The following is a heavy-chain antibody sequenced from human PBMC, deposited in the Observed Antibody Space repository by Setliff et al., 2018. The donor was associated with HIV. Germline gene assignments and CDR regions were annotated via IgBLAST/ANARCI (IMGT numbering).Heavy chain of an antibody. V-gene: IGHV3-23*01. D-gene: IGHD1-26*01. CDR2: IRGNGVDR. J-gene: IGHJ4*02. CDR1: GFMFSNYA. CDR3: ARDDGRSLFLDY. Sequence: GESLKISCAVSGFMFSNYAMNWVRQGPGRGLEWVSAIRGNGVDRFYTDSVRGRFTISRDNSKNTLYLQMSSLRADDTAIYYCARDDGRSLFLDYWGQGTLVTVSS.